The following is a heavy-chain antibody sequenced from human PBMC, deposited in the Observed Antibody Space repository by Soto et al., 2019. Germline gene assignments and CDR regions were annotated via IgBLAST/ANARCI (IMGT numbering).Heavy chain of an antibody. CDR3: ARDLAAVPRAFDY. D-gene: IGHD6-13*01. V-gene: IGHV4-59*01. CDR2: VYYTGTT. J-gene: IGHJ4*02. Sequence: SETLSLTCTVSGGSISSYFYIWVRQPPGKGLEWIGSVYYTGTTDYNPSLKSRVTISVDTSETQFSLNLRSVTAADTAVYYCARDLAAVPRAFDYWGRGTLVTVSS. CDR1: GGSISSYF.